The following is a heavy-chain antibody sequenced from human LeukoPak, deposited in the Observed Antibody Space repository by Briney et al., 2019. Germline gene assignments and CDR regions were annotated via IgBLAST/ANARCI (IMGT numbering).Heavy chain of an antibody. CDR1: GFTFSSYS. D-gene: IGHD1-26*01. CDR3: ARGKGELTLDY. J-gene: IGHJ4*02. V-gene: IGHV3-48*01. Sequence: SGGSLRLSCAASGFTFSSYSMNWVRQAPGKGLEWVSYISSSSSTIYYADSVKGRFTISRDNAKNSLYLQMNSLRAEDTAVYYCARGKGELTLDYWGQGTLVTVSS. CDR2: ISSSSSTI.